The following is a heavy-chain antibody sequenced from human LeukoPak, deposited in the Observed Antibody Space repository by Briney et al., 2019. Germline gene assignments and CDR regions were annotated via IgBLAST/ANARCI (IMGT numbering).Heavy chain of an antibody. D-gene: IGHD2-2*01. J-gene: IGHJ5*02. CDR1: GYTFTGYY. Sequence: ASVKVSCKASGYTFTGYYMHWVRQAPGQGLEWMGWINPNSGGTNYAQKFQGRVTMTRDTSISTAYMELRSLRSDDTAVYYCAGDFWGHASEIVVVPAAIRFDPWGQGTLVTVSS. V-gene: IGHV1-2*02. CDR3: AGDFWGHASEIVVVPAAIRFDP. CDR2: INPNSGGT.